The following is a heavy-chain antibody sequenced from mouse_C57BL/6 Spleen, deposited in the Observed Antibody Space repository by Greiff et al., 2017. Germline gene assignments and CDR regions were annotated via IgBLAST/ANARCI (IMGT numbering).Heavy chain of an antibody. Sequence: VQLVESGPELVKPGASVKISCKTSGYAFSSSWMNWVKQRPGKGLEWIGRIYPGDGDTNYNGKFKGKATLTADKSSSTAYMQLSSLTSEDSAVYFCARSGYYGSSYPYYAMDYWGQGTSVTVSS. CDR3: ARSGYYGSSYPYYAMDY. CDR1: GYAFSSSW. CDR2: IYPGDGDT. D-gene: IGHD1-1*01. V-gene: IGHV1-82*01. J-gene: IGHJ4*01.